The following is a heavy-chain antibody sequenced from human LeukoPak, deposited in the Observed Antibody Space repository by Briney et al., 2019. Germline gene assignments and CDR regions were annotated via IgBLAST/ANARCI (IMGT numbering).Heavy chain of an antibody. CDR2: IKQDGSER. CDR3: ATSFPYCSVDSCAL. CDR1: GFSFSSYW. D-gene: IGHD2-15*01. J-gene: IGHJ4*02. V-gene: IGHV3-7*01. Sequence: QPGGSLRLSCAASGFSFSSYWMTWVRQAPGKGLEWVANIKQDGSERYYVDSVKGRFAFSRDNAANSLFLQMNSLRDEDTAVYYCATSFPYCSVDSCALGGQGTLVTVSS.